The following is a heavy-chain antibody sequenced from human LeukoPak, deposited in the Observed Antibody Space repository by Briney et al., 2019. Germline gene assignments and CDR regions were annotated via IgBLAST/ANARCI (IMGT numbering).Heavy chain of an antibody. CDR3: ARVRGSYYYYGMDV. CDR2: MNPNSGNT. CDR1: GYTFSSYD. V-gene: IGHV1-8*01. J-gene: IGHJ6*02. Sequence: ASVKVSCKASGYTFSSYDINWVRQATGQGLEWLGWMNPNSGNTGYAQKFQGRVTMTRNTSISKAYMELRSLRSEDTAVYYCARVRGSYYYYGMDVWGQGTTVTVSS. D-gene: IGHD2-15*01.